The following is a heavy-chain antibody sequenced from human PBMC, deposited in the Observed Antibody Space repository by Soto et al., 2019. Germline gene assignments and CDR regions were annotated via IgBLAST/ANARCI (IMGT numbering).Heavy chain of an antibody. J-gene: IGHJ5*02. V-gene: IGHV4-61*01. CDR1: GGSVSSGSYY. D-gene: IGHD6-6*01. CDR2: IYYSGST. Sequence: SETLSLTCTVSGGSVSSGSYYWSWIRQPPGKGLEWIGYIYYSGSTNYNPSLKSRVTISVDTSKNQFSLKLSSVTAADTAVYYCARRLGIAARPKYNWFDPWGQGTLVTVSS. CDR3: ARRLGIAARPKYNWFDP.